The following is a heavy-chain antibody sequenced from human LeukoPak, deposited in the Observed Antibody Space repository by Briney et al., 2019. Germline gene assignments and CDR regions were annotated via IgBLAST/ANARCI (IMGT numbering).Heavy chain of an antibody. CDR1: GGSISSYY. CDR2: IYYSGST. CDR3: ARARGATIFQSAFDI. V-gene: IGHV4-59*01. Sequence: PSETLSLTCTVSGGSISSYYWSWIRQPPGKGLEWIGYIYYSGSTNYNPSLKSRVTISVDTSKNQFSLKLTSVTAADTAVYYCARARGATIFQSAFDIWGQGTMVTVSS. D-gene: IGHD5-24*01. J-gene: IGHJ3*02.